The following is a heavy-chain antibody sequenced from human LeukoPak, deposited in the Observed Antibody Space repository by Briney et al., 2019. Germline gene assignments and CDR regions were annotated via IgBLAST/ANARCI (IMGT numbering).Heavy chain of an antibody. D-gene: IGHD4-17*01. CDR1: GYTFTGYY. CDR3: ARDWVTVTTQSQFDY. CDR2: INPNSGGT. J-gene: IGHJ4*02. Sequence: ASVKVSCKASGYTFTGYYMHWVRQAPGQGLEWMGWINPNSGGTNYAQKFQGRVTMTRDTSFSTAYMELSRLRSDDTAVYYCARDWVTVTTQSQFDYWGQGTLVTVSS. V-gene: IGHV1-2*02.